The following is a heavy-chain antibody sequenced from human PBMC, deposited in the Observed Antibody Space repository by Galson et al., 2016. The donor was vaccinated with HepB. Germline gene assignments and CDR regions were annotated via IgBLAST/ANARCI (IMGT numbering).Heavy chain of an antibody. D-gene: IGHD3-22*01. CDR3: AKGHYYDSSGDAFDI. J-gene: IGHJ3*02. Sequence: SLRLSCAASGFTFTGYAMTWVRQAPGQGLEWVSIISASGGSTHYADSVRGRFTIPRDNSKNTLYLQMNSLRAEDTAVYYCAKGHYYDSSGDAFDIWGQGTMVTVSS. CDR1: GFTFTGYA. V-gene: IGHV3-23*01. CDR2: ISASGGST.